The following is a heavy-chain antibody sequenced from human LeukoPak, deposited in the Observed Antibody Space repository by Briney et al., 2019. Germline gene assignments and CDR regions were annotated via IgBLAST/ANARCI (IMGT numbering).Heavy chain of an antibody. V-gene: IGHV4-4*07. CDR3: ARQFLVGSTFHAFDL. J-gene: IGHJ3*01. Sequence: PSETLSLTCSVSVVSMNGYYWSWLRQSVGNRLEWIGHVDSSGNTNYNPSLESRVTMSVDTSKKQFSLKLTSVTAADMAVYFCARQFLVGSTFHAFDLWGQGTRVTVSS. D-gene: IGHD1-26*01. CDR1: VVSMNGYY. CDR2: VDSSGNT.